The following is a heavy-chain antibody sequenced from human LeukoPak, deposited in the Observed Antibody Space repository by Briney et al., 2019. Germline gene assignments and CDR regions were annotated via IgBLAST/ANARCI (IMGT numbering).Heavy chain of an antibody. Sequence: GGFLRLSCAASGFTFSSYWMSWVRQAPGKGLEWVANIKQDGSEKYYVDSVKGRFTISRDNAKNSLYLQMNSLRAEDTAVYYCARDQGEMFGYSYSDIWGQGTMVTVSS. CDR3: ARDQGEMFGYSYSDI. V-gene: IGHV3-7*03. D-gene: IGHD5-18*01. CDR2: IKQDGSEK. CDR1: GFTFSSYW. J-gene: IGHJ3*02.